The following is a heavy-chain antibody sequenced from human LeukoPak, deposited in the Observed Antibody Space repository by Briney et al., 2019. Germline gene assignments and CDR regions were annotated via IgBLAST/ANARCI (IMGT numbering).Heavy chain of an antibody. CDR3: AKELTVYNRGYYFDY. CDR2: IWYDGSKK. D-gene: IGHD1-14*01. CDR1: RFTFSSYG. V-gene: IGHV3-33*06. J-gene: IGHJ4*02. Sequence: AGGSLRLSCAGSRFTFSSYGMRWVRQAPGKGLEWVAVIWYDGSKKFYADSVKGRFTISRDNSKNTLYLQMNSLSAEDTAVYYCAKELTVYNRGYYFDYWGQGILVTVSS.